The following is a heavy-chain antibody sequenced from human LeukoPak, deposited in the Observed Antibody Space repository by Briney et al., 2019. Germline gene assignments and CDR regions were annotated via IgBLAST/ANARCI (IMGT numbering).Heavy chain of an antibody. V-gene: IGHV1-2*06. CDR2: INPNSGGT. CDR1: GYAFTGYY. J-gene: IGHJ4*02. CDR3: ARASSGWHGDFDY. D-gene: IGHD6-19*01. Sequence: GASVKVSCKASGYAFTGYYMHWVRQAPGQGLEWMGRINPNSGGTNYAQKFQGRVTMTRDKSISTAYMELSRLRSDDTAVYYCARASSGWHGDFDYWGQGTLVTVSS.